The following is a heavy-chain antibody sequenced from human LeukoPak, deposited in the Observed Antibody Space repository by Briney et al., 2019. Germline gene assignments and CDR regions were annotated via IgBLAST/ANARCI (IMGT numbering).Heavy chain of an antibody. CDR1: GFTFSSYS. Sequence: TGGSLRLSCAASGFTFSSYSMNWVRQAPGKGLEWVSSISSSSSYIYYADSVKGRFTISRDNAKNSLYLQMNSLRAEDTAVYYCARGVTMVRGGNHFDYWGQGTLVTVSS. CDR3: ARGVTMVRGGNHFDY. J-gene: IGHJ4*02. D-gene: IGHD3-10*01. CDR2: ISSSSSYI. V-gene: IGHV3-21*01.